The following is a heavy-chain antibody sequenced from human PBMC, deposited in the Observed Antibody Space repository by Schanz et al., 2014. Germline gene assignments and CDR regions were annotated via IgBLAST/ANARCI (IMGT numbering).Heavy chain of an antibody. Sequence: EVHLLESGGGLVEPGGSLRLSCAASGFTFSSYSMNWVRQAPGKGLEWVSYIGNGGVTIYYADSVKGRFTISRDNSKNSLYLQMNSLRAEDTAVYYCARIGGSVFDYWGQGTLVTVSS. V-gene: IGHV3-48*04. D-gene: IGHD3-10*01. CDR2: IGNGGVTI. CDR1: GFTFSSYS. CDR3: ARIGGSVFDY. J-gene: IGHJ4*02.